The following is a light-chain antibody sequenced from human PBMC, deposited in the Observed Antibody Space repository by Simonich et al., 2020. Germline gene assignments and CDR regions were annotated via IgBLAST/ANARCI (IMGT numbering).Light chain of an antibody. CDR2: EAS. V-gene: IGKV3-11*01. CDR1: QSVSSY. CDR3: QQRSNWPT. Sequence: EIVLTQSPATLSLSPGERATLSCRASQSVSSYLDWYQQKPSQAPRLLIYEASNRATGIPARFSGSGSGTDFTLTISSLEPEDFAVYYCQQRSNWPTFGPGTKVDIK. J-gene: IGKJ3*01.